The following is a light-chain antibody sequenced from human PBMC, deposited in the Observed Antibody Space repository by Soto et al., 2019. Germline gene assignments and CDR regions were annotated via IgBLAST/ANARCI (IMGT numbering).Light chain of an antibody. CDR3: QQYDNWPPIT. V-gene: IGKV3-15*01. CDR2: GAS. Sequence: EIVMTQSPATLSVSPGERATFSCRASQSVSSNLAWYQQKPGQAPRLLIYGASIRATGIPARFSGCGSGTDFTLTISSLEPEDLSVYYCQQYDNWPPITFGQGTRLEIK. CDR1: QSVSSN. J-gene: IGKJ5*01.